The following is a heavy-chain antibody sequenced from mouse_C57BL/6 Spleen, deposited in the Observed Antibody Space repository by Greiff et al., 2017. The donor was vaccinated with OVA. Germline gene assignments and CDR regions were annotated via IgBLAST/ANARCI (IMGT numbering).Heavy chain of an antibody. J-gene: IGHJ3*01. CDR2: IYPGSGNT. CDR3: AREGVTTEYLQGGFAY. D-gene: IGHD5-1*01. Sequence: QVQLKQSGPELVKPGASVKISCKASGYTFTDYYINWVKQRPGQGLEWIGWIYPGSGNTKYNEKFKGQATLTVDKSYSTAYMQLSSLTSEDSAVYFCAREGVTTEYLQGGFAYWGQGTLVTVSA. V-gene: IGHV1-84*01. CDR1: GYTFTDYY.